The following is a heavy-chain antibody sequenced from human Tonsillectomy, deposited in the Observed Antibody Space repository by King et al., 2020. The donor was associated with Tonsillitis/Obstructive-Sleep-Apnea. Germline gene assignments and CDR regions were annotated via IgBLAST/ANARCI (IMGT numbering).Heavy chain of an antibody. V-gene: IGHV4-31*03. D-gene: IGHD3-22*01. CDR1: GGSISSGGYY. Sequence: HVQLQESGPGLVKPSQTLSLTCTVSGGSISSGGYYWRWIRQHPGKGLEWIGYIYYSGSTYYNPSLKSRVTISVDTSKNQFSLKLSSVTAADTAVYYCARDRMYYDSSGYFDYWGQGTLVTVSS. CDR3: ARDRMYYDSSGYFDY. CDR2: IYYSGST. J-gene: IGHJ4*02.